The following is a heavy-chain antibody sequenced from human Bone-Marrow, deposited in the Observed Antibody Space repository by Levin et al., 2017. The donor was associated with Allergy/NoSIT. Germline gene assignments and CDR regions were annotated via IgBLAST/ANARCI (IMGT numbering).Heavy chain of an antibody. CDR2: IWYDGSNK. J-gene: IGHJ4*02. V-gene: IGHV3-33*01. CDR3: ARELGKGGQWLDSPSFDY. CDR1: GFTFSSYG. Sequence: GGSLRLSCAASGFTFSSYGMHWVRQAPGKGLEWVAVIWYDGSNKYYADSVKGRFTISRDNSKNTLYLQMNSLRAEDTAVYYCARELGKGGQWLDSPSFDYWGQGTLVTVSS. D-gene: IGHD6-19*01.